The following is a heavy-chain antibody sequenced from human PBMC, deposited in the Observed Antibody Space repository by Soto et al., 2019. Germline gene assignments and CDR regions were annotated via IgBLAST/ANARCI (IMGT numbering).Heavy chain of an antibody. D-gene: IGHD3-3*01. CDR2: ISSNSRAI. Sequence: HPGGSMRLSCAGSGFTFSDYSMSLVRPDPGKGLEWVSYISSNSRAIYYADSVKGRFTISRDNAKSSLYLQMNSLRVEDTAVYYCVRDILGGYYDLSHRGQGTLVTVSS. CDR3: VRDILGGYYDLSH. V-gene: IGHV3-48*01. CDR1: GFTFSDYS. J-gene: IGHJ1*01.